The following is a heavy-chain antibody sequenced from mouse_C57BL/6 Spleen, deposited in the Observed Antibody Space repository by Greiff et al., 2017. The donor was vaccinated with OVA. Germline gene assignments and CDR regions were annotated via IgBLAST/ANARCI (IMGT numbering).Heavy chain of an antibody. V-gene: IGHV1-80*01. Sequence: VQLQQSGAELVKPGASVKISCKASGYAFSSYWMNWVKQRPGKGLEWIGQIYPGDGDTNYNGKFKGKATLTADKSSSTAYMQRSSLTSEDSAVYFCARSYYSNYVASFFDYWGQGTTLTVSS. CDR2: IYPGDGDT. D-gene: IGHD2-5*01. CDR3: ARSYYSNYVASFFDY. CDR1: GYAFSSYW. J-gene: IGHJ2*01.